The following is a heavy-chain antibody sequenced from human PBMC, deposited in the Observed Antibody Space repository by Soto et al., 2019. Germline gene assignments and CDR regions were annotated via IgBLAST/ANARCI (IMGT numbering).Heavy chain of an antibody. V-gene: IGHV3-9*01. Sequence: GGYLRLSCAASGFTFDDYAMHWVRQAPGKGLEWVSGISWNSGSIGYADSVKGRFTISRDNAKNYLYLQMNSLRAEDTALYYCAKVMGIAVAGYYYYYGMDVWGQGTTVTVSS. CDR3: AKVMGIAVAGYYYYYGMDV. D-gene: IGHD6-19*01. J-gene: IGHJ6*02. CDR2: ISWNSGSI. CDR1: GFTFDDYA.